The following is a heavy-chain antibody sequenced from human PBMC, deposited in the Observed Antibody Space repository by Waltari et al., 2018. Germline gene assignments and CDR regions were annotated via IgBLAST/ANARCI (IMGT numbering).Heavy chain of an antibody. CDR3: ARGDSSGWTGGQYYFDY. D-gene: IGHD6-19*01. CDR2: ISRNGGST. CDR1: GFTFSSYA. V-gene: IGHV3-64*01. Sequence: EVQLVESGGGLVQPGGSLRLSCAASGFTFSSYAMHWVRQAPGKGLEYVSAISRNGGSTYYANSVKGRFTISRDNSKKTLYLQMGSLRAEDMAVYYCARGDSSGWTGGQYYFDYWGQGTLVTVSS. J-gene: IGHJ4*02.